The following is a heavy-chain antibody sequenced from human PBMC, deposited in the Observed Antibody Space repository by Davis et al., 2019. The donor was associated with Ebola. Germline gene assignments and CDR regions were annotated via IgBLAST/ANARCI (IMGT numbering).Heavy chain of an antibody. V-gene: IGHV4-34*01. Sequence: ESLKISCAASGFTFSSYSMNWVRQAPGKGLEWIGEINHSGSTNYNPSLKSRVTISVDTSKNQFSLKLSSVTAADTAVYYCARTLGVVIAFDMWGQGTRVTVSS. CDR2: INHSGST. D-gene: IGHD3-3*01. J-gene: IGHJ3*02. CDR3: ARTLGVVIAFDM. CDR1: GFTFSSYS.